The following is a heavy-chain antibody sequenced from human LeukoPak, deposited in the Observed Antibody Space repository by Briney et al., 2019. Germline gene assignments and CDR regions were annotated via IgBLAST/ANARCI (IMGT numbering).Heavy chain of an antibody. Sequence: PSETLSLTCTVSGGSISSSSYYWGWIRQPPGKGLEWIGSIYYSGSTYYNPSLKSRVTKSVDTSKNQFSLKLTSVTAADTAVYYCARHAGGGYSKIVDYWGQGTLVTVSS. D-gene: IGHD5-18*01. CDR3: ARHAGGGYSKIVDY. V-gene: IGHV4-39*01. CDR1: GGSISSSSYY. J-gene: IGHJ4*02. CDR2: IYYSGST.